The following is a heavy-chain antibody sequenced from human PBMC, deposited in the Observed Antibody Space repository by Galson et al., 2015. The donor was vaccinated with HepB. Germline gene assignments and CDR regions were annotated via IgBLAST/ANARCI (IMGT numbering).Heavy chain of an antibody. Sequence: SLRLSCAASGFTFSSYGMHWVRQAPGKGLEWVAVIWYDGSNKYYADSVKGRFTISRDNSKNTLYLQMNSLRAEDTAVYYCARPSGSYRYVFQHWGQGTLVTVSS. J-gene: IGHJ1*01. CDR1: GFTFSSYG. CDR3: ARPSGSYRYVFQH. D-gene: IGHD1-26*01. CDR2: IWYDGSNK. V-gene: IGHV3-33*01.